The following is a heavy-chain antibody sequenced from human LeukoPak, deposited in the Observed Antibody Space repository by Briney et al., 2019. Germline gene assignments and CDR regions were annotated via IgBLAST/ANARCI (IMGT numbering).Heavy chain of an antibody. CDR1: GFTFSSYA. CDR2: ISGSGGST. CDR3: ARSFGGQGH. D-gene: IGHD4-23*01. Sequence: GGSLRLSCAASGFTFSSYAMSWVRQAPGKGLEWVSAISGSGGSTYYADSVKGRFTISRDNAKNSLYLQMNSLRAEDTAVYYCARSFGGQGHWGQGTLVTVPS. V-gene: IGHV3-23*01. J-gene: IGHJ4*02.